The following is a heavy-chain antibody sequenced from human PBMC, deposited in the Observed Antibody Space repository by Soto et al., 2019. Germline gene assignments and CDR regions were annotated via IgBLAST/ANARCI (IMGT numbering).Heavy chain of an antibody. CDR1: GFTFSSYG. CDR3: ARDSNLGDWGNYFDS. D-gene: IGHD7-27*01. CDR2: IWYDGSNK. Sequence: GGSLRLSCAASGFTFSSYGMHWVRQAPGKGLEWVAVIWYDGSNKYYADSVKGGFTISRDNSKNTLYLQVDSLGAEETAVYYCARDSNLGDWGNYFDSWGQGTLVTVSS. V-gene: IGHV3-33*01. J-gene: IGHJ4*02.